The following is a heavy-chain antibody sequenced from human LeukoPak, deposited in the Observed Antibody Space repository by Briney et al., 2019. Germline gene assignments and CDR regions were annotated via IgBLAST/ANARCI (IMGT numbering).Heavy chain of an antibody. CDR3: ASPIVGATNDKFYFDY. V-gene: IGHV1-2*02. Sequence: ASVKVSCKASGYTFTGYYMHWVRQAPGRGLEWMGWINPNSGGTNYAQKFQGRVTMTRDTSISTAYMELSRLRSDDTAVYYCASPIVGATNDKFYFDYWGQGTLVTVSS. J-gene: IGHJ4*02. D-gene: IGHD1-26*01. CDR2: INPNSGGT. CDR1: GYTFTGYY.